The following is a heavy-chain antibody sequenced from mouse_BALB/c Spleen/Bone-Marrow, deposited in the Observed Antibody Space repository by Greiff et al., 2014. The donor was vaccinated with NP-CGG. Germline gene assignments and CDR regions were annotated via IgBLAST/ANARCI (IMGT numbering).Heavy chain of an antibody. V-gene: IGHV14-3*02. D-gene: IGHD3-1*01. CDR3: ARTPRATFYFDY. Sequence: EVQLQESGAELVKPGASVKLSCTASGFNIKDTYMHWVKQRPEQGLEWIGRIDPANGNTEYDPKFQGKATITADTSSNTAYLQLFSLTSEDTAVYYCARTPRATFYFDYWGQGTTLTVSS. CDR1: GFNIKDTY. CDR2: IDPANGNT. J-gene: IGHJ2*01.